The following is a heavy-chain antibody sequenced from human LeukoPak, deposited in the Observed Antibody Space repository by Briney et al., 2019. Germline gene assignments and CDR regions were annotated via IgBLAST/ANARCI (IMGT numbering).Heavy chain of an antibody. CDR3: ARGADDYYDSSGYFTPSYYFDY. CDR1: GFTFSSYW. Sequence: PGGSLRLSCAASGFTFSSYWMSWVRQAPGKGLEWVANIKQDGSEKYYVDSVKGRFTISRDNAKNSLYLQMNSLRAEDTAVYYCARGADDYYDSSGYFTPSYYFDYWGQGTLVTVSS. V-gene: IGHV3-7*04. D-gene: IGHD3-22*01. CDR2: IKQDGSEK. J-gene: IGHJ4*02.